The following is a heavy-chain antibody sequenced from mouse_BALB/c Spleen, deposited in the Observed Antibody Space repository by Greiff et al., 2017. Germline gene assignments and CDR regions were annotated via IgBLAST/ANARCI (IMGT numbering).Heavy chain of an antibody. V-gene: IGHV3-2*02. CDR1: GYSITSDYA. CDR2: ISYSGST. CDR3: ARGRGSYFDY. J-gene: IGHJ2*01. Sequence: EVKLVESGPGLVKPSQSLSLTCTVTGYSITSDYAWNWIRQFPGNKLEWMGYISYSGSTSYNPSLKSRISITRDTSKNQFFLQLNSVTTEDTATYYCARGRGSYFDYWGQGTTLTVSS. D-gene: IGHD6-1*01.